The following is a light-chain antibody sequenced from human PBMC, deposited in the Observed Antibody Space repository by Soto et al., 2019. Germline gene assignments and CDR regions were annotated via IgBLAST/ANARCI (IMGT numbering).Light chain of an antibody. CDR2: EVS. V-gene: IGLV2-14*01. CDR3: SSYTSSTLV. CDR1: SSDVGGYDY. Sequence: QSVLTQPASVSGSPGQSITISCTGTSSDVGGYDYVSWYQQHPGKAPKLLIYEVSSRPSGVSNRFSGSKSGITASMTISGLQAEDEADYYCSSYTSSTLVFGTGTKVTVL. J-gene: IGLJ1*01.